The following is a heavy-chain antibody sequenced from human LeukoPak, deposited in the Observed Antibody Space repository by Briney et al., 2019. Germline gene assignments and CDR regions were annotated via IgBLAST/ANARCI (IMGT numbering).Heavy chain of an antibody. J-gene: IGHJ4*02. CDR2: ISGSGGST. D-gene: IGHD3-22*01. Sequence: GGSLRLSCAASGFTFSSYAMSWVRQAPGKGLEWVSAISGSGGSTYYADSVKGRFTISRDNSKNTLYLQMNSLRAEDTAVYYCARLDSSGSQGYWGQGTLVTVSS. V-gene: IGHV3-23*01. CDR1: GFTFSSYA. CDR3: ARLDSSGSQGY.